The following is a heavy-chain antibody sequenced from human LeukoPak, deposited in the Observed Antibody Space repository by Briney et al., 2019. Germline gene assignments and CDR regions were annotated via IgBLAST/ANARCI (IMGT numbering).Heavy chain of an antibody. V-gene: IGHV4-34*01. CDR1: GGSFSGYY. CDR2: INHSGST. Sequence: PSETLSLTCAVYGGSFSGYYCSWIRQPPGKGLEWIGEINHSGSTNYNPSLKSRVTISVDTSKNQFSLKLSSVTAADTAVYYCARGPSFDPWGQGTLVTVSS. J-gene: IGHJ5*02. CDR3: ARGPSFDP.